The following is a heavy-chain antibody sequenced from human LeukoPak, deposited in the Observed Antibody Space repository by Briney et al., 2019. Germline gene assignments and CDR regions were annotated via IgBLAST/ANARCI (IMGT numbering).Heavy chain of an antibody. D-gene: IGHD3-9*01. Sequence: PSETLSLTCTVSGGSISSYYWSWIRQPPGKGLEWIGYIYYSGSTNYNPSLKSRVTISVDTSKNQFSLKLSSVTAADTAVYYCARYVLRYFDWLRGKAFDPWGQGTLVTVSS. CDR2: IYYSGST. CDR1: GGSISSYY. J-gene: IGHJ5*02. V-gene: IGHV4-59*12. CDR3: ARYVLRYFDWLRGKAFDP.